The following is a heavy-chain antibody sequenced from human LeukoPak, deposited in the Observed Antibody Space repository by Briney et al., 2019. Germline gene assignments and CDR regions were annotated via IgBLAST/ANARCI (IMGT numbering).Heavy chain of an antibody. V-gene: IGHV3-53*01. Sequence: GGSLRLSCAASVFTVGSKYMNWVRQAPGKGLEWVSILYSGSDTYYSDSVKGRFTISRDDSKNTLSLQMNSLRTEDTAVYYCARVGDHFHWYFDLWGRGTLVTVSS. CDR2: LYSGSDT. J-gene: IGHJ2*01. D-gene: IGHD3-10*01. CDR3: ARVGDHFHWYFDL. CDR1: VFTVGSKY.